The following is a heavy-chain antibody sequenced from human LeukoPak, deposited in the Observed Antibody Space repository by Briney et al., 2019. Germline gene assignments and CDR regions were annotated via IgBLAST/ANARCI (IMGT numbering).Heavy chain of an antibody. Sequence: GSLRLSCAASGFTFSSYAMSWVRQAPGKGLEWVAVISYDGSNKYYADSVKGRFTISRDNSKNTLYLQMNSLRAEDTAVYYCARDPNYYGSGSYNAFDIWGQGTMVTVSS. V-gene: IGHV3-30-3*01. J-gene: IGHJ3*02. CDR3: ARDPNYYGSGSYNAFDI. D-gene: IGHD3-10*01. CDR2: ISYDGSNK. CDR1: GFTFSSYA.